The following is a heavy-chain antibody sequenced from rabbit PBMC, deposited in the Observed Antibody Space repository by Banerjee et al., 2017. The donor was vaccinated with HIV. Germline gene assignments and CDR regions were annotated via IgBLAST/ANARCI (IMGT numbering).Heavy chain of an antibody. Sequence: QSLEESGGDLVKPGTSLTLTCTASGFTISGSYWISWVRQAPGKGLEWIACIYVGSGGTTYYANWAKGRFTISKTSSTTVTLQMTSLTAADTATYFCARSYTRGYYFNLWGPGTLVTVS. CDR2: IYVGSGGTT. D-gene: IGHD4-1*01. CDR1: GFTISGSYW. CDR3: ARSYTRGYYFNL. V-gene: IGHV1S40*01. J-gene: IGHJ4*01.